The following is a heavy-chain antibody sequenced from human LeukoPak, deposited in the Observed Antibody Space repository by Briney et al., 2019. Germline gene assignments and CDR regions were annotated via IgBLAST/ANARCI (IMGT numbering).Heavy chain of an antibody. D-gene: IGHD1-26*01. Sequence: ASVKVSCKASGYTFTSYGISWVRQAPGQGLEWMGWISAYNGNTNYAQKLQGRVTMTTDTSTSTAYMELRSLRSDDTAVYYCARRAPYSGSYPWDYWGQGTLVTVSS. J-gene: IGHJ4*02. CDR2: ISAYNGNT. V-gene: IGHV1-18*01. CDR3: ARRAPYSGSYPWDY. CDR1: GYTFTSYG.